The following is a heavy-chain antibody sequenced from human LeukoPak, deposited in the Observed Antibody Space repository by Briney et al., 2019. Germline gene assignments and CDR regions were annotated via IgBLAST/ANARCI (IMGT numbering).Heavy chain of an antibody. V-gene: IGHV4-39*01. Sequence: SETLSLTCTVSGGSISSSSYYWGWIRQPPGKGLEWIVSIYYSGTTYYNPSLKSRVTISVDTSKNQFSLKLSSVTAADTAVFYCASRLLGYCSSTSCYTPYWYFDLWGRGTLVTVSS. CDR1: GGSISSSSYY. D-gene: IGHD2-2*02. CDR3: ASRLLGYCSSTSCYTPYWYFDL. CDR2: IYYSGTT. J-gene: IGHJ2*01.